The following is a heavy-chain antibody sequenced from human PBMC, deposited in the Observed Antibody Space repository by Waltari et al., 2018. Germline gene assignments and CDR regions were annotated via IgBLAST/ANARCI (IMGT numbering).Heavy chain of an antibody. J-gene: IGHJ3*02. CDR2: ISPHDGNT. CDR3: ARGGLSGPDALDI. Sequence: QVQLVQSGAEVKNPGASVKVSCKASGYTFTSYGITWLRQAPGQGLEWMGWISPHDGNTNYAQKIRGRVTMTTDTSTTTAYMELRVLTSDDTAVDHCARGGLSGPDALDIWGQGTMVTVSS. D-gene: IGHD1-26*01. CDR1: GYTFTSYG. V-gene: IGHV1-18*01.